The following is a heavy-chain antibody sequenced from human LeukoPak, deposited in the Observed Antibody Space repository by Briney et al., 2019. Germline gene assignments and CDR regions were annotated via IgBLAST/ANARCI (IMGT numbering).Heavy chain of an antibody. CDR1: GFTFSNYW. D-gene: IGHD3-10*01. CDR2: IHPDGSEE. CDR3: ARPPFAYGLDV. V-gene: IGHV3-7*01. Sequence: PGGSLRLSCVGSGFTFSNYWMNWVRQAPGKGLEWVANIHPDGSEEHCVDSVKGRFTISRDNAKNSLHLQMSSLQVEDTAVYYCARPPFAYGLDVWCQGTTVTVS. J-gene: IGHJ6*02.